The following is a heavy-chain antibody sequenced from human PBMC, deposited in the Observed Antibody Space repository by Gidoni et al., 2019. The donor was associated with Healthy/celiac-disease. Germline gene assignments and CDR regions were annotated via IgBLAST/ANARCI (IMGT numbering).Heavy chain of an antibody. CDR1: GSTFSSYG. V-gene: IGHV3-33*01. J-gene: IGHJ4*02. CDR3: ARKPTRGYSYGIFDY. Sequence: QVQLVESGGGVVQPGRSLSLSCAASGSTFSSYGMHWVRQAPGKGLEWVAVIWYDGSNKYYADSVKGRFTISRDNSKNTLYLQMNSLRAEDTAVYYCARKPTRGYSYGIFDYWGQGTLVTVSS. CDR2: IWYDGSNK. D-gene: IGHD5-18*01.